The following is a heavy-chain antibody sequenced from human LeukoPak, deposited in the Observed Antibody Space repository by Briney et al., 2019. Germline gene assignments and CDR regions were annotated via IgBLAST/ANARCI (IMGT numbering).Heavy chain of an antibody. Sequence: ASVKVSCKVSGYILSDLSIHWVRQVPGKGLEWMGGFDPEDGDAIYAQKLQGRVTMTTDTSTSTAYMELRSLRSDDTAVYYCAREAVRIVLMVYPRSVWFDPWGQGTLVTVSS. CDR3: AREAVRIVLMVYPRSVWFDP. CDR2: FDPEDGDA. V-gene: IGHV1-24*01. CDR1: GYILSDLS. J-gene: IGHJ5*02. D-gene: IGHD2-8*01.